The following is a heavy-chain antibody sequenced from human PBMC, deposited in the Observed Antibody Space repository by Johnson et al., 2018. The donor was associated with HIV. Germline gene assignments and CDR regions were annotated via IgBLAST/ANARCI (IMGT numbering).Heavy chain of an antibody. V-gene: IGHV3-53*01. CDR3: AREMAATNAWALDI. CDR2: IYSGGST. J-gene: IGHJ3*02. Sequence: VQLVESGGDLIQPGGSLRLSCAASGFTVSSNYMTWVRQAPGKGLEWFSVIYSGGSTYYADSVTGRFTISRDNSKNTLYLQMNSLRAEDTAVYYCAREMAATNAWALDIWGQGTMVTVSS. D-gene: IGHD5-24*01. CDR1: GFTVSSNY.